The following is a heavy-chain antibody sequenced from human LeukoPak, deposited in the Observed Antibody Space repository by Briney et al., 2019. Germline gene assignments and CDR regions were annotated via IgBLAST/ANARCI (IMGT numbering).Heavy chain of an antibody. CDR3: ASRGSGGGYSGYEDIDY. J-gene: IGHJ4*02. CDR2: ISYDGSNK. Sequence: GRSLRLSCAASGFTFSSYAMHWDRQAPGKGLEWVAVISYDGSNKYYADSVKGRFTISRDNSKNTLYLQMNSLRAEDTAVYYCASRGSGGGYSGYEDIDYWGQGTLVTVSS. CDR1: GFTFSSYA. V-gene: IGHV3-30-3*01. D-gene: IGHD5-12*01.